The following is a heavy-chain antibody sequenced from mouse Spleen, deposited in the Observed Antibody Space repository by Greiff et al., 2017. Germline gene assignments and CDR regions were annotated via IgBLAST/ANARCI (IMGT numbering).Heavy chain of an antibody. J-gene: IGHJ4*01. Sequence: VQLQQSVAELVRPGASVKLSCPPSGFNIKNPYMHWVKQRPEQGLEWIGRIDPANGNTKYAPKFQGKATITADTSSNTAYLQLSSLTSEDTAIYYCARGENYYGYDMDYWGQGTPVTGSS. D-gene: IGHD1-2*01. V-gene: IGHV14-3*01. CDR3: ARGENYYGYDMDY. CDR2: IDPANGNT. CDR1: GFNIKNPY.